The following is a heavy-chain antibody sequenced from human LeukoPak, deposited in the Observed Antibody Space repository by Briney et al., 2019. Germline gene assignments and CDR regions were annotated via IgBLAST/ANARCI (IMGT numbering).Heavy chain of an antibody. J-gene: IGHJ6*02. V-gene: IGHV4-34*01. D-gene: IGHD4-11*01. Sequence: PSETLSLTCTVSGGSISSYYWSWIRQPPGKGLEWIGEINHSGSTNYNPSLKSRVTISVDTSKNQFSLKLSSVTAADTAVYYCGVTTYYYYGMDVWGQGTTVTVSS. CDR1: GGSISSYY. CDR2: INHSGST. CDR3: GVTTYYYYGMDV.